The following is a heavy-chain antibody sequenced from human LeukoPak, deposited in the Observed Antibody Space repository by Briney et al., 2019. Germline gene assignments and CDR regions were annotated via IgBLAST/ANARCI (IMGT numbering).Heavy chain of an antibody. D-gene: IGHD2-2*01. Sequence: SETLSLTCTVSGYSTSSGSYWGWIRQPPGKGLEWIGTIYHSGSTYYNPSLKSRVTISVDTSKNQFSLKLTSVTAADTAVYYCARVRGYCSSTICYRYYFDYWGQGTLVTVSS. J-gene: IGHJ4*02. V-gene: IGHV4-38-2*02. CDR1: GYSTSSGSY. CDR3: ARVRGYCSSTICYRYYFDY. CDR2: IYHSGST.